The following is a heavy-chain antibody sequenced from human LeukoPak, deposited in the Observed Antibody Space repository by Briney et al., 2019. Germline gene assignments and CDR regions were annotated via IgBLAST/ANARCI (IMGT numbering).Heavy chain of an antibody. J-gene: IGHJ4*02. CDR2: IIPIFGTA. D-gene: IGHD5-24*01. V-gene: IGHV1-69*13. CDR1: GYTFTGYY. CDR3: ARGHGLKSYFDY. Sequence: SVKVSCKASGYTFTGYYMHWVRQAPGQGLEWMGGIIPIFGTANYAQKFQGRVTITADESTSTAYMELSSLRSEDTAVYYCARGHGLKSYFDYWGQGTLVTVSS.